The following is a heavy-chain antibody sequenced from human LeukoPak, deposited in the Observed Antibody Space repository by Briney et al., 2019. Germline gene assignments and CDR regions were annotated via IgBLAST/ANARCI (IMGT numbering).Heavy chain of an antibody. CDR3: ASYYYDSSGYQHAFDI. D-gene: IGHD3-22*01. CDR1: GGSISSGDYS. Sequence: SQTLSLTCTVSGGSISSGDYSWSWIRQPPGKGLEWIGYIYYSGSTYYNPSLKSRVTISVDTSKNQFSLKLSSVTAADTAVYYCASYYYDSSGYQHAFDIWGQGTMVTVSS. CDR2: IYYSGST. V-gene: IGHV4-30-4*01. J-gene: IGHJ3*02.